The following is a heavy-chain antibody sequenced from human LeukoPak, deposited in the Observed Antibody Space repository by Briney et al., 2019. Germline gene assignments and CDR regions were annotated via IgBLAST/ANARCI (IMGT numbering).Heavy chain of an antibody. CDR1: GGSISSYY. V-gene: IGHV4-4*07. Sequence: SETLSLTCTVSGGSISSYYRSWIRQPAGKGLEWIGRIYTSGSTNYNPSLKSRVTMSVDTSKNQFSLKLSSVTAADTAVYYCARDRATRNAFDIWGQGTMVTASS. CDR2: IYTSGST. J-gene: IGHJ3*02. CDR3: ARDRATRNAFDI. D-gene: IGHD5-12*01.